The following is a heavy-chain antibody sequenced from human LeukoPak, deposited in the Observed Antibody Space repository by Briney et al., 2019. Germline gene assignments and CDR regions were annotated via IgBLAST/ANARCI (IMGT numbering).Heavy chain of an antibody. Sequence: ASVKVSCKASGYSFNDKYLHWVRQAPGQGLEWMGSINPNSGGTNYAQKFQGRVTMTRDTSISTAYMELSRLRSDDTAVYYCARVQTTVTSYFDYWGQGTLVTVSS. CDR1: GYSFNDKY. J-gene: IGHJ4*02. CDR2: INPNSGGT. CDR3: ARVQTTVTSYFDY. D-gene: IGHD4-17*01. V-gene: IGHV1-2*02.